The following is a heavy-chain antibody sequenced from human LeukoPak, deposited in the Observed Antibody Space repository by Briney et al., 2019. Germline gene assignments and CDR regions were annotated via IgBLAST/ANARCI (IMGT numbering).Heavy chain of an antibody. CDR2: ISYDGSNK. V-gene: IGHV3-30*18. J-gene: IGHJ2*01. CDR1: GFTFSSYG. D-gene: IGHD3-22*01. CDR3: AKNRDRGVPTYYYDSSGSSHFDL. Sequence: GGSLRLSCAASGFTFSSYGMHWVRQAPGKGLEWVAVISYDGSNKYYADSVKGRFTISRDNSKNALYLQMNSLRAEDTAVYYCAKNRDRGVPTYYYDSSGSSHFDLWGRGTLVTVSS.